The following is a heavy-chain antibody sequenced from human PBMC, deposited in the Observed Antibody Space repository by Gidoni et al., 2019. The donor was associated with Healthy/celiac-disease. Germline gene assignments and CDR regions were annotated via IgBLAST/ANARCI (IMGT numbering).Heavy chain of an antibody. Sequence: QVQLVESGGGVVQPGRSLRLSCAASGFTFSSYGMHWVRQAPGKGLEWVAVISYDGSNKYYADSVKGRFTISRDNSKNTLYLQMNSLRAEDTAVYYCAKDLDGGFGENYGMDVWGQGTTVTVSS. CDR1: GFTFSSYG. J-gene: IGHJ6*02. CDR2: ISYDGSNK. V-gene: IGHV3-30*18. CDR3: AKDLDGGFGENYGMDV. D-gene: IGHD3-10*01.